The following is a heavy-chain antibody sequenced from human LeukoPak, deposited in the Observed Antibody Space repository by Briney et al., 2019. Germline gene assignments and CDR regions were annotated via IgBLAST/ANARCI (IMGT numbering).Heavy chain of an antibody. CDR1: GFTFSSYE. Sequence: HTGGSLRLSCVASGFTFSSYEMNWVRQAPGKGLEWVSYISSSGSIIYYADSVKGRFTISRDNAKNSLYLQMNSLRAEDTAVYYCARELWSFDYWGQGTLVTVSS. D-gene: IGHD3-10*01. V-gene: IGHV3-48*03. CDR2: ISSSGSII. CDR3: ARELWSFDY. J-gene: IGHJ4*02.